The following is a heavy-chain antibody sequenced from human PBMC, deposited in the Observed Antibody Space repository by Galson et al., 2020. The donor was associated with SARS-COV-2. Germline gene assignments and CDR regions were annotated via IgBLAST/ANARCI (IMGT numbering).Heavy chain of an antibody. Sequence: GRSLSLSCTDPGFTFSSYAMSWVRQTPGKGLAWVSAISGSGGSTYNADSVKGRFTISRDNSKNTLYLQMNSLRAEDTAVYYCAKGSDEYGDYARVIEDDYFDYWGQGTLVTVSS. CDR3: AKGSDEYGDYARVIEDDYFDY. CDR1: GFTFSSYA. CDR2: ISGSGGST. D-gene: IGHD4-17*01. V-gene: IGHV3-23*01. J-gene: IGHJ4*02.